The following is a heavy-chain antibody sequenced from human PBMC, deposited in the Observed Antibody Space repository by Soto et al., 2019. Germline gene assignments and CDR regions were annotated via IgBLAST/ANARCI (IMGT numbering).Heavy chain of an antibody. CDR3: ARGSSWSDPYNWFDP. D-gene: IGHD6-13*01. CDR1: GGSISIYY. Sequence: SESLSLTCTVSGGSISIYYGGWIRQPPGKGLEWIGYIYYSGSTNYNPSLKSRVTISVDTSKNQFSLKLSSVTAADTAVYYCARGSSWSDPYNWFDPWGQGTLVTVSS. CDR2: IYYSGST. V-gene: IGHV4-59*01. J-gene: IGHJ5*02.